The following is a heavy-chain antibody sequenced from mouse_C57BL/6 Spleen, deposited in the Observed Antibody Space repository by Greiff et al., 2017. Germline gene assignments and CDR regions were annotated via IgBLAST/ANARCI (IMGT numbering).Heavy chain of an antibody. CDR3: ARSFLRLYMDY. CDR1: GYTFTDHT. V-gene: IGHV1-78*01. Sequence: QVQLKQSDAELVKPGASVKISCKVSGYTFTDHTIPWMKQRPEQGLEWIGNIYPGGGSTKYNEKFKGKVTLTADKAASTAYMQLNSLTSEDTAVYFCARSFLRLYMDYWGQGTTLTVSS. D-gene: IGHD1-2*01. J-gene: IGHJ4*01. CDR2: IYPGGGST.